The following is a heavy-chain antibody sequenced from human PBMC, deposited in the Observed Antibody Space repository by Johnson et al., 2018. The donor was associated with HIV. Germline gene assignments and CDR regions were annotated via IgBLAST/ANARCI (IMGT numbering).Heavy chain of an antibody. D-gene: IGHD1-14*01. CDR3: AGSITTSGAFDV. CDR2: TSHDGSNK. CDR1: GFTFSSYG. V-gene: IGHV3-30*03. J-gene: IGHJ3*01. Sequence: QVQLVESGGGVVQPGRSLRLSCAASGFTFSSYGMHWVRQAPGKGLEWVAVTSHDGSNKYYSDSVKGRFTISRDNSKNTLYLQMNSLRPEDTALYFCAGSITTSGAFDVWGQGTTVTVSS.